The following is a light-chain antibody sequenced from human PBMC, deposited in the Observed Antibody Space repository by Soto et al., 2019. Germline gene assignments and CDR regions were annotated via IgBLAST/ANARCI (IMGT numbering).Light chain of an antibody. J-gene: IGKJ1*01. CDR2: GTS. Sequence: ELVLTQSPGTLSLSPGERATLSCRASQSVSSSYLAWYQQKPGQAPRLLIYGTSTRATGIPDSFSGSGSRTDFTLTIRRLEPEDFAVYYCQQYGNSLWTFGQGTKVEIK. V-gene: IGKV3-20*01. CDR3: QQYGNSLWT. CDR1: QSVSSSY.